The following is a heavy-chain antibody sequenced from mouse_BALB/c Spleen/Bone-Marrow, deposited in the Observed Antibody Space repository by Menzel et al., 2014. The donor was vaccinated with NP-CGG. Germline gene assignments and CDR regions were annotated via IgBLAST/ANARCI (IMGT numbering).Heavy chain of an antibody. Sequence: EVKLMESGEGLVKPGGSLKLSCAASGFTFSDYYMFWVRQTPEKRLEWVATISDDGGNTYYRDSVKGRFTISRDNAKNKLNLQMSSLKSEDTATYHCARETGPRAMDYWGQGTSVTVSS. CDR2: ISDDGGNT. D-gene: IGHD4-1*01. CDR1: GFTFSDYY. V-gene: IGHV5-4*02. CDR3: ARETGPRAMDY. J-gene: IGHJ4*01.